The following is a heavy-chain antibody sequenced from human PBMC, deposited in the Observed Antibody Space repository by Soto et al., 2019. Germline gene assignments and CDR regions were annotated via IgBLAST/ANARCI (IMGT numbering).Heavy chain of an antibody. CDR1: GVSISSGGYY. J-gene: IGHJ4*02. D-gene: IGHD5-12*01. Sequence: QVQLQESGPGLVKPSQTLSLTCTVSGVSISSGGYYWSWIRQHPGKGLEWIGYIYYSGSTYYNPSTKSQVTISVDTSKNQFSLMLSSVTAAGTAVDCCASRGYSGYDSIPLFDYWGQGTLVTRSS. V-gene: IGHV4-31*01. CDR3: ASRGYSGYDSIPLFDY. CDR2: IYYSGST.